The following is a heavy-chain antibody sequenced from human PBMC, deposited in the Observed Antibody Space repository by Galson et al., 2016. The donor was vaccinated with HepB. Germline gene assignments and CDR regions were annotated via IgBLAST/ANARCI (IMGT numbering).Heavy chain of an antibody. D-gene: IGHD6-19*01. Sequence: SLRLSCATSGITFGDYGMSWVRQAPGKGLEWLGFIRSEADGGTTEYSATVKGRFTIASANSKIIVYLQMNSLGSEATAVYYCSGSDVSVVAGTNWHFDLWGRGTLVTVSS. CDR1: GITFGDYG. CDR3: SGSDVSVVAGTNWHFDL. V-gene: IGHV3-49*04. CDR2: IRSEADGGTT. J-gene: IGHJ2*01.